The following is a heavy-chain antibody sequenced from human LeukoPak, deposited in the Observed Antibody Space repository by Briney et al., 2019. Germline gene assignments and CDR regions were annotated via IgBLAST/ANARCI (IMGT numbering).Heavy chain of an antibody. CDR1: GFTFSDYY. Sequence: GGSLRLSCAASGFTFSDYYMSWIRQAPGKGLECVSYISSSSSYTNYADSVKGRFTISRDNAKNSLYLQMNSLRAEDTAVYYCARIGNDILTGYLSYYYGMDVWGKGTTVTVSS. CDR2: ISSSSSYT. CDR3: ARIGNDILTGYLSYYYGMDV. D-gene: IGHD3-9*01. J-gene: IGHJ6*04. V-gene: IGHV3-11*06.